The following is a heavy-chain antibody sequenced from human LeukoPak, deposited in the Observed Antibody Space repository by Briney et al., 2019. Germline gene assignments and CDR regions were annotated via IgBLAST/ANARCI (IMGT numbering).Heavy chain of an antibody. CDR1: GFTFSSYA. D-gene: IGHD3-3*01. CDR2: ISYDGSNK. Sequence: GGSLRLSCAASGFTFSSYAMHWVRQAPGKGLEWVAVISYDGSNKYYADSVKGRFTISRDNSKNTLYLQMNSLRAEDTAVYYCARDLTAYYDFWSGPFDYWGQGTLVTVSS. V-gene: IGHV3-30*04. CDR3: ARDLTAYYDFWSGPFDY. J-gene: IGHJ4*02.